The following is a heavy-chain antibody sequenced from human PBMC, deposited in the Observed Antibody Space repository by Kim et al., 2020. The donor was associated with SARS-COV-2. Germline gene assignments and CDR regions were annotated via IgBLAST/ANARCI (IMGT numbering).Heavy chain of an antibody. Sequence: SLKSRVTISVDTSKNQFSLKLSSVTAADTAVYYCARVRKNYYGSGSYYKTWGQGTLVTVSS. CDR3: ARVRKNYYGSGSYYKT. D-gene: IGHD3-10*01. V-gene: IGHV4-31*02. J-gene: IGHJ5*02.